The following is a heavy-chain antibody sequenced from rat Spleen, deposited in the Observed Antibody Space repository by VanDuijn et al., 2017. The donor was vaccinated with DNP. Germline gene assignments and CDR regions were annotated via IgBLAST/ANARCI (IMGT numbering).Heavy chain of an antibody. D-gene: IGHD1-4*01. CDR1: GFIFSNYD. Sequence: EVQLVESGGGLVRPGRSLKLSCAASGFIFSNYDMAWVRQAPTKGLEWVASITSSGDNTFYRDSVKGRFTISRDNAKSSLYLQMNSLKSEDTATYYCARRDYPVPAYWGQGTLVTVSS. V-gene: IGHV5-25*01. J-gene: IGHJ3*01. CDR2: ITSSGDNT. CDR3: ARRDYPVPAY.